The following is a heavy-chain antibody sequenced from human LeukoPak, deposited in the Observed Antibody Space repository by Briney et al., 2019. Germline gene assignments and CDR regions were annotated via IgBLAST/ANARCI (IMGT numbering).Heavy chain of an antibody. J-gene: IGHJ3*02. V-gene: IGHV3-23*01. Sequence: GGTLRLSCAASGFTFSSYGMSWVRQAPGKGLEWVSAISGSGGSTYYADSVKGRFTISRDNSKNTLYLQMNSLRAEDTAVYYCARDPSLGAFDIWGQGTMVTVSS. CDR1: GFTFSSYG. D-gene: IGHD5/OR15-5a*01. CDR3: ARDPSLGAFDI. CDR2: ISGSGGST.